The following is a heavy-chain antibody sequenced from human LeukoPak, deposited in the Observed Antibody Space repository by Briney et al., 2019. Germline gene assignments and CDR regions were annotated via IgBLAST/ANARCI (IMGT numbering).Heavy chain of an antibody. Sequence: ASVKVSCKVSGYTLTELPMHWVRQAPGKGLEWMGGFDPEDGETIYAQKFQGRVTMTEDTSTDTAYMELSSLRSEDTAVYYCATVSTKLYDYVWGSYRDDAFDIWGQGTMVTVSS. J-gene: IGHJ3*02. D-gene: IGHD3-16*02. CDR3: ATVSTKLYDYVWGSYRDDAFDI. V-gene: IGHV1-24*01. CDR1: GYTLTELP. CDR2: FDPEDGET.